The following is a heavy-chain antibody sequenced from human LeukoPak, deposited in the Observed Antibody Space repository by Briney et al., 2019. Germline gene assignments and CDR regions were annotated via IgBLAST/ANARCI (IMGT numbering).Heavy chain of an antibody. V-gene: IGHV4-4*07. J-gene: IGHJ6*03. D-gene: IGHD3-10*01. CDR2: VYTSGST. Sequence: SETLSLTCTVSGGSLSSYYWSWIRQPAGKGLEWIGRVYTSGSTNYNPSLKSRVTMSVHTSKNQFSLKLSSVTAADTAVYYCARERGDPYYYYYYMDVWGKGTTVTVSS. CDR1: GGSLSSYY. CDR3: ARERGDPYYYYYYMDV.